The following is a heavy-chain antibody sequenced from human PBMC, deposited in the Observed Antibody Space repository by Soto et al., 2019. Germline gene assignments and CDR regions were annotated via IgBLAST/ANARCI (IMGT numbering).Heavy chain of an antibody. J-gene: IGHJ6*02. CDR1: GGTFSSYA. CDR2: IIPIFGTA. D-gene: IGHD4-17*01. CDR3: ARGLSTVTHYYYYGMDV. Sequence: QVQLVQSGAEVKKPGSSVKVSCKASGGTFSSYAISWVRQAPGQGLEWMGGIIPIFGTANYAQKFQGRVTITAAESTGTAYMELSSLRSEDTAVYSCARGLSTVTHYYYYGMDVWGQGTTVTVSS. V-gene: IGHV1-69*12.